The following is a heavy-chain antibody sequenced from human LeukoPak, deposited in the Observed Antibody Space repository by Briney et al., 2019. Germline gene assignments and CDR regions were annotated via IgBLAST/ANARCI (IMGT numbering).Heavy chain of an antibody. J-gene: IGHJ6*03. CDR1: AFSLNAYN. Sequence: GGSLRLSCAASAFSLNAYNMNWVRQAPGKGLEWVSSISYTGTYIYYADSVKGRFTISRDNSKNTLSLQMNSLRREDTAVYYCAKDWGGSKYFIDVWGRGTTVTVSS. V-gene: IGHV3-21*01. CDR2: ISYTGTYI. D-gene: IGHD2-21*01. CDR3: AKDWGGSKYFIDV.